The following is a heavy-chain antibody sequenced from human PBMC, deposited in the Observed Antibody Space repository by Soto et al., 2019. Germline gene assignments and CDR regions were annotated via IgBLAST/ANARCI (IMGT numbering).Heavy chain of an antibody. CDR1: GGSISSGGYY. Sequence: PSETLSLTCTVSGGSISSGGYYWSCIRQHPGKGLEWIGYIYYSGSTYYNPSLKSRVTISVDTSKNQFSLKLSSVTAADTAVYYCARDLGPPYEYYFDYWGQGTLVTVSS. D-gene: IGHD3-16*01. J-gene: IGHJ4*02. V-gene: IGHV4-31*03. CDR3: ARDLGPPYEYYFDY. CDR2: IYYSGST.